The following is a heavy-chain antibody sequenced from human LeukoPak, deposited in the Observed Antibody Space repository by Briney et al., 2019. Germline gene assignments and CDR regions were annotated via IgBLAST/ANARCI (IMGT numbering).Heavy chain of an antibody. CDR3: ARHRGVGALT. CDR2: IYYSGST. J-gene: IGHJ5*02. Sequence: SETLSLTCTVSGGSISSYYWNWIRQPPGEGLEWIGNIYYSGSTNYNPSLKSRVTISVDMSKNQFSLRLSSVTAADTAVYYCARHRGVGALTWGQGTLVTVSS. CDR1: GGSISSYY. D-gene: IGHD3-10*01. V-gene: IGHV4-59*08.